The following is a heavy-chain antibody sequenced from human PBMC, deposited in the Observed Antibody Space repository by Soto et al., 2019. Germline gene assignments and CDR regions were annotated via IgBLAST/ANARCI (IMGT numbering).Heavy chain of an antibody. Sequence: GGSLRLSCAASGFTFSSYSMNWVRQAPGKGLEWVSYITSTRTTIYYADSVKGRFTISRDNAKNSLYLQMNSLRAEDTAVYYCAREYCSSTSCLNWFDPWGKGTLVTVSS. CDR2: ITSTRTTI. D-gene: IGHD2-2*01. CDR1: GFTFSSYS. V-gene: IGHV3-48*01. J-gene: IGHJ5*02. CDR3: AREYCSSTSCLNWFDP.